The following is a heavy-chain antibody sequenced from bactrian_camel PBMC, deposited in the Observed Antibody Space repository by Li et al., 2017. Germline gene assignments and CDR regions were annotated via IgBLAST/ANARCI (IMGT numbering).Heavy chain of an antibody. CDR3: AVDGDPSTAEVEHGIWVDYDYAY. J-gene: IGHJ4*01. V-gene: IGHV3S53*01. D-gene: IGHD3*01. CDR2: IDNDGTT. CDR1: LLFNGAYC. Sequence: QVQLVESGGGSVQPGGSLRLSCTPSLLFNGAYCMGWFRQAPGKEREGVGDIDNDGTTRYTNSVKGRFTLSVDNAGNTWYLQMDSLKPEDTAMYYCAVDGDPSTAEVEHGIWVDYDYAYWGQGTQVTVS.